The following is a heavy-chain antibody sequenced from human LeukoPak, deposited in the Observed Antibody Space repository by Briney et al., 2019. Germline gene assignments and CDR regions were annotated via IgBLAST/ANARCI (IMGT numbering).Heavy chain of an antibody. V-gene: IGHV3-21*01. CDR3: AKDGAVTTYFYYFDY. J-gene: IGHJ4*02. Sequence: AGGSLRLSCAASGFTFSSFNMNWVRQAPGKGLEWVSSISTSSSYIYYADSVKGRFTISRDNARNSLYLQMNSLRAEDTAVYYCAKDGAVTTYFYYFDYWGQGTLVTVSS. CDR2: ISTSSSYI. D-gene: IGHD4-17*01. CDR1: GFTFSSFN.